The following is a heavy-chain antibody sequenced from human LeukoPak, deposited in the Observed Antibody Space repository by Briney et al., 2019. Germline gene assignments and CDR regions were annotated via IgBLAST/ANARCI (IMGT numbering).Heavy chain of an antibody. CDR3: ATGGIYDILMNFDY. V-gene: IGHV3-30*02. D-gene: IGHD3-9*01. J-gene: IGHJ4*02. Sequence: PGGSLRLSCAASGFTFSSYGMHWVRQAPGKGLEWVAFIRYDGSNKYFADSVKGRFTISRDNAKNSLYLQMNSLRAEDTAVYYCATGGIYDILMNFDYWGQGTLVTVSS. CDR1: GFTFSSYG. CDR2: IRYDGSNK.